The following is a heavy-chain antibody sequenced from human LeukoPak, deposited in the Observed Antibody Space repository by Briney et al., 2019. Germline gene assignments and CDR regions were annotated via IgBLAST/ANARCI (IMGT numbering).Heavy chain of an antibody. CDR3: AKADGAMITYYFDY. V-gene: IGHV3-9*03. J-gene: IGHJ4*02. Sequence: GGSLRLSCAASGFTFDDYVMHWARQAPGKGLEWVSGISWNSGSIGYGDSVKGRFTISRDNAKNSLYLQMNSLRAEDMALYYCAKADGAMITYYFDYWGQGTLVTVSS. CDR2: ISWNSGSI. D-gene: IGHD3-16*01. CDR1: GFTFDDYV.